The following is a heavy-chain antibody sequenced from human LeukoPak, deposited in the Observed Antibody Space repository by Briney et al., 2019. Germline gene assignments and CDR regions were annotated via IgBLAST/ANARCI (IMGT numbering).Heavy chain of an antibody. V-gene: IGHV4-31*03. Sequence: PSETLSLTCTVYGDSISSGGYYWSSIPRHPGKGREGLCYIYYSGRPYYNPSLKSRVTISVDTPKNQFSLQLSSVTAADTAVYYCARGTGDGSEFDYWGQGTLVTVSS. J-gene: IGHJ4*02. D-gene: IGHD1-1*01. CDR3: ARGTGDGSEFDY. CDR2: IYYSGRP. CDR1: GDSISSGGYY.